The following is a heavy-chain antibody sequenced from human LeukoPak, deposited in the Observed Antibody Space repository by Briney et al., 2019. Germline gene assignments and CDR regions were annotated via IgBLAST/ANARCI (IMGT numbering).Heavy chain of an antibody. V-gene: IGHV1-69*05. Sequence: GASVKVSCKASGGTFSSYAISWVRQAPGQGLEWMGGIIPIFGTANYAQKFQGRVTITTDESTSTAYMELSSLRSEDTAVYYCARGCPTSMVFYYFDYWGQGTLVTVSS. CDR2: IIPIFGTA. CDR3: ARGCPTSMVFYYFDY. J-gene: IGHJ4*02. CDR1: GGTFSSYA. D-gene: IGHD3-10*01.